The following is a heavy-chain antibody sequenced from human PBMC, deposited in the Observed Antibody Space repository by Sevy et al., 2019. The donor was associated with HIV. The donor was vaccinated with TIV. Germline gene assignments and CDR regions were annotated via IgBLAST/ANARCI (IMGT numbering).Heavy chain of an antibody. CDR1: GFTFSSYG. D-gene: IGHD3-22*01. V-gene: IGHV3-33*01. CDR2: IWYDGSSK. CDR3: ARGANYYDSSGSQPNFDY. J-gene: IGHJ4*02. Sequence: GGSLRLSCAASGFTFSSYGMHWVRQAPGKGLEWVALIWYDGSSKYYADSVKGRFTLSRDNSKNTLYLQMNSLRAEDTAVYYCARGANYYDSSGSQPNFDYWGQGTLVTVPS.